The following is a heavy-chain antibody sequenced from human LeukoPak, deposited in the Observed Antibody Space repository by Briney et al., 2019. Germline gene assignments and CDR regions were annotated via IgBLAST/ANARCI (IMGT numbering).Heavy chain of an antibody. CDR3: GRVAPQGSSTYYAFDI. Sequence: GGSLRLSCAASGFTVSGNYMNWVRQAPGRGLEWVSTVYSGGSTYYADSVKGRFTIASDNADNTIYLPMTSLRAEDTAVYYCGRVAPQGSSTYYAFDIRGQGAVVTVSS. CDR1: GFTVSGNY. CDR2: VYSGGST. V-gene: IGHV3-53*01. D-gene: IGHD2-21*01. J-gene: IGHJ3*02.